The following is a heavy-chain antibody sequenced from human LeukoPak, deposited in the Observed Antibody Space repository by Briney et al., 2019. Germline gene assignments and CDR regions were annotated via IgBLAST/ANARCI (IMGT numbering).Heavy chain of an antibody. D-gene: IGHD6-13*01. Sequence: GGSLRLSCEVSGFTFIDYWMNWVRQAPGKGPEWVASIRQDGSEKTYVDSVKGRFTISRDNTKNSLSLQLNGLRAEDTAVYYCARDGTAAGLYFDLWGQGTLVTVSS. CDR3: ARDGTAAGLYFDL. J-gene: IGHJ4*01. CDR1: GFTFIDYW. V-gene: IGHV3-7*01. CDR2: IRQDGSEK.